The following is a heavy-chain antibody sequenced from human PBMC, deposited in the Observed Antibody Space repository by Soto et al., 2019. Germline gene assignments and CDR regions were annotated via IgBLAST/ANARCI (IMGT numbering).Heavy chain of an antibody. CDR2: ISEDGNNI. Sequence: QAQLVESGGGVVQPGKSLRLSCAASGFTFKIYALHWVRQAPGKGLEWVSVISEDGNNIYYAGSVRGRFTISRDNSKNTLYLQMNSLRAEDTAVYYCAKVREDLVLLVALDYWGQGTLVTVSS. V-gene: IGHV3-30*04. D-gene: IGHD2-8*01. J-gene: IGHJ4*02. CDR1: GFTFKIYA. CDR3: AKVREDLVLLVALDY.